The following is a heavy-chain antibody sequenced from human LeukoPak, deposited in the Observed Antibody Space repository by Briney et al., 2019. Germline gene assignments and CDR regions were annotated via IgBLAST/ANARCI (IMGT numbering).Heavy chain of an antibody. Sequence: XXVSGGSISSYHWSWIRQPPGKGLEWIGRIYTSGSTNYNPSLKSRVTISVDTSKNQFSLKLSSVTAADTAVYYCARXRQXFFXPWGQGTLXTVSS. CDR1: GGSISSYH. CDR3: ARXRQXFFXP. CDR2: IYTSGST. J-gene: IGHJ5*02. V-gene: IGHV4-4*07.